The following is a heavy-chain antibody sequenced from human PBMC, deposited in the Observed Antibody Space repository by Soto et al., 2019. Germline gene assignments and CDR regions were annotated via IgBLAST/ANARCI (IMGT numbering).Heavy chain of an antibody. J-gene: IGHJ3*02. CDR2: IWFDGSDK. V-gene: IGHV3-33*01. CDR3: ARLYCSASSCYSVGAFDI. Sequence: GSLRLTCAASGFTFSSYGMHWVRQAPGKGLEWVALIWFDGSDKYYTESVKGRFTISRDNSKSTLYLQMNSLRAEDTAVYYCARLYCSASSCYSVGAFDIRGQGTMVTV. CDR1: GFTFSSYG. D-gene: IGHD2-15*01.